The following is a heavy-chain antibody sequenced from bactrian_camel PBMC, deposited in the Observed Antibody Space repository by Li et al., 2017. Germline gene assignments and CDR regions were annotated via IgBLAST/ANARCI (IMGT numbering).Heavy chain of an antibody. CDR3: AKIYDDKEYAPGYAYDF. CDR1: DYNAKC. V-gene: IGHV3S53*01. D-gene: IGHD8*01. Sequence: QVQLVESGGGSVQSGGSLTLSCQTSDYNAKCMGWFRQAPGDQREGVATIKSHGSTSYADSVKGRFTISQDNAKNTLYLQVNSLQTEDTAMYYCAKIYDDKEYAPGYAYDFWGQGTQVTVS. J-gene: IGHJ4*01. CDR2: IKSHGST.